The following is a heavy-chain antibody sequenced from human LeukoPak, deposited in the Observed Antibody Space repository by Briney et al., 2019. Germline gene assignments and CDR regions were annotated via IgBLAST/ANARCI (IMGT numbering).Heavy chain of an antibody. Sequence: PSETLSLTCTVSGGSITSYTYYWGWIRQPPVKGLEWIGSMSYSGSSYYNPSLKSRVTISLDTSKNQFSLKLTSVTAADTAVYYCARPSNYGSGLGILDWGQGTLVIVSS. J-gene: IGHJ4*02. CDR3: ARPSNYGSGLGILD. CDR2: MSYSGSS. D-gene: IGHD3-10*01. CDR1: GGSITSYTYY. V-gene: IGHV4-39*01.